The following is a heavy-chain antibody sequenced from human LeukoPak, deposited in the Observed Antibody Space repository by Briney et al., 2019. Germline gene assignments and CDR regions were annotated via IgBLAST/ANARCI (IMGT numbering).Heavy chain of an antibody. D-gene: IGHD3-22*01. J-gene: IGHJ4*02. Sequence: SETLSLTCTVSGYSISSGYYWGWIRQPPGKGLEWIGSIYHSGSTYYNPSLKSRVTISVDPSKNQFSLKLSSVTAADTAVYYCARGLDYYDSSGYYYDWGQGTLVTVSS. CDR2: IYHSGST. CDR1: GYSISSGYY. CDR3: ARGLDYYDSSGYYYD. V-gene: IGHV4-38-2*02.